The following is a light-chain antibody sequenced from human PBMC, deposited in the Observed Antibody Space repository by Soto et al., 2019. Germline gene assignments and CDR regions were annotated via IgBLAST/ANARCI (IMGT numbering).Light chain of an antibody. CDR2: DAS. CDR1: QSVSSY. J-gene: IGKJ5*01. Sequence: EFVLTQSPGTLSLSAGERANLSCRASQSVSSYLAWYQQKNGQAPRILIYDASNRDTGIPARFSGSGSGTDFTLPISRLEPEDFQVYYCQQRSNWPLTFGQGTRLEIK. V-gene: IGKV3-11*01. CDR3: QQRSNWPLT.